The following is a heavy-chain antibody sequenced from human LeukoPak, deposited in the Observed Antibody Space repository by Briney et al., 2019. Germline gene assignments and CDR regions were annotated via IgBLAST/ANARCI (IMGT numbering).Heavy chain of an antibody. V-gene: IGHV3-11*04. J-gene: IGHJ4*02. Sequence: GGSLRLSCAASGFTFSDYYMSWIRQAPGKGLEWVSYISSSGSTIYYADSVKGRFTISRDNAKNSLYLQMNSLRAEDTAVYYCAKDPHYGSGSYSDYFDYWGQGTLVTVSS. CDR1: GFTFSDYY. CDR2: ISSSGSTI. D-gene: IGHD3-10*01. CDR3: AKDPHYGSGSYSDYFDY.